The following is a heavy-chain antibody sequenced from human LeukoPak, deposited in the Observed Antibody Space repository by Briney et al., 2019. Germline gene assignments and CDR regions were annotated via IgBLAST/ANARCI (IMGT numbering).Heavy chain of an antibody. Sequence: GGSLRLSCAASGFTFSSYSMNWVRQAPGKGLEWVSSISSSSSYIFYADSVKGRFTISRDNAKNSLYLQMNSLRAEDTAVYYCAVGACSGGSCYLNYYGMDVRGQGTTVTVSS. CDR3: AVGACSGGSCYLNYYGMDV. CDR1: GFTFSSYS. D-gene: IGHD2-15*01. V-gene: IGHV3-21*01. J-gene: IGHJ6*02. CDR2: ISSSSSYI.